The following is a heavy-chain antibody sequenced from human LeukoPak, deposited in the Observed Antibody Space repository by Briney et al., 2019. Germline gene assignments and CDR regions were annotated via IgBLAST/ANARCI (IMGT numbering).Heavy chain of an antibody. CDR3: ARIRWHEWAFDY. V-gene: IGHV4-59*01. CDR1: GGSIASYY. Sequence: SETLSLTCTVSGGSIASYYWSWIRQPPGKGLEWIGYIYYTGATNYNPSLKSRVTVSIDTSKNQFSLNLTSVTAADTALYYCARIRWHEWAFDYWGRGPLVTVSS. D-gene: IGHD1-26*01. CDR2: IYYTGAT. J-gene: IGHJ4*02.